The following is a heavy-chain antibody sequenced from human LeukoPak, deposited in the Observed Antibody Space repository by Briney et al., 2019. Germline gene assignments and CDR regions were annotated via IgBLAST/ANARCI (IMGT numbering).Heavy chain of an antibody. V-gene: IGHV1-69*13. CDR2: IIPIFGTA. D-gene: IGHD3-22*01. Sequence: SVKVSCKASGGTFSSYAISWVRQAPGQGLEWMGGIIPIFGTANYAQKFQGRVTITADESTSTAYMELSSLRSEDTAVYYCASVPYYCDSSGYYYDYWGQGTLVTVSS. CDR3: ASVPYYCDSSGYYYDY. CDR1: GGTFSSYA. J-gene: IGHJ4*02.